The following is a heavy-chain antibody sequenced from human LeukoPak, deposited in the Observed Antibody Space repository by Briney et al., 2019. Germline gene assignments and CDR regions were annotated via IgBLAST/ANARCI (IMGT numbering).Heavy chain of an antibody. CDR1: GYTFSNYG. D-gene: IGHD5-12*01. Sequence: ASVKVSCKASGYTFSNYGIGWVRQAPRQGLGWMGWISVYNGQTNYAQKFQGRVTMTADTSTATAYMELRSLRSDDTAVYYCARDGFFDYWGQGTLVTVSS. CDR3: ARDGFFDY. J-gene: IGHJ4*02. CDR2: ISVYNGQT. V-gene: IGHV1-18*01.